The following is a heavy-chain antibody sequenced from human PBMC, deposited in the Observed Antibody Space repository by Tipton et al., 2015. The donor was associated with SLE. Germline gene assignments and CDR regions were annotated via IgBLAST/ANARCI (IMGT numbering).Heavy chain of an antibody. CDR2: IDYSGDG. D-gene: IGHD1-26*01. V-gene: IGHV4-39*07. CDR1: GGSISSGSYS. J-gene: IGHJ4*02. CDR3: ATGGSYSDY. Sequence: TLSLTCTVSGGSISSGSYSWGWIRQPPGKGLEWIGSIDYSGDGYYNPSLKSRVTISVDTSKNQFSLRLNSVTAADTAVYYCATGGSYSDYWGQGTLVTVSS.